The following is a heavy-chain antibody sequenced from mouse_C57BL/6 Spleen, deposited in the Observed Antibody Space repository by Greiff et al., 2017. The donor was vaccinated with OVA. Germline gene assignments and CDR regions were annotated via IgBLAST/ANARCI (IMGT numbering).Heavy chain of an antibody. V-gene: IGHV3-1*01. J-gene: IGHJ2*01. CDR3: ARDGDYPFDY. Sequence: EVQLQESGPGMVKPSQSLSLTCTVTGYSITSGYDWHWIRHFPGNKLEWMGYISYSGSTNYNPSLKSRISITHDTSKNHFFLKLNSVTTEDTATYYCARDGDYPFDYWGQGTTLTVSS. CDR1: GYSITSGYD. CDR2: ISYSGST. D-gene: IGHD2-13*01.